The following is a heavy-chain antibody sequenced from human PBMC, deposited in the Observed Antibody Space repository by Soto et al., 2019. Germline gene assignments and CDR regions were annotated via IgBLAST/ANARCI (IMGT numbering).Heavy chain of an antibody. Sequence: PSETLSLTCAVSGGSISSSNWWSWVRQPPGKGLEWIGEIYHSGSTNYNPSLKSRVTISVDKSKNQFSLKLSSVTAADTAVYYCARDQLLHGNNWFDPRAQRTPVPVSA. CDR2: IYHSGST. J-gene: IGHJ5*02. V-gene: IGHV4-4*02. CDR1: GGSISSSNW. D-gene: IGHD2-2*01. CDR3: ARDQLLHGNNWFDP.